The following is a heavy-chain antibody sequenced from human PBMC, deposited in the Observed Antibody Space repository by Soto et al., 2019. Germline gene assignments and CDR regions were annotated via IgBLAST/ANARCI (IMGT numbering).Heavy chain of an antibody. CDR1: GFTFSSYW. D-gene: IGHD4-4*01. CDR2: INSDGSST. J-gene: IGHJ4*02. V-gene: IGHV3-74*01. CDR3: ASIYSNYDLDY. Sequence: GGSLRLSCAASGFTFSSYWMHWVRQAPGKGLVWVSRINSDGSSTSYADSVKGRFTISRDNAKNTLYLQMNSLRAEDTAVYYCASIYSNYDLDYWGQGTLVTVSS.